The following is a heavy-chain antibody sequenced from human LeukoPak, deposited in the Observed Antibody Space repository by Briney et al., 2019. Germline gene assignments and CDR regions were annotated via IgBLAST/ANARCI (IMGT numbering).Heavy chain of an antibody. D-gene: IGHD3-22*01. J-gene: IGHJ4*02. CDR2: ISSSSSTI. CDR1: GFTFSSYS. CDR3: ARESGYYYDSRLFDY. V-gene: IGHV3-48*02. Sequence: GRSLRLSCAASGFTFSSYSMNWVRQAPGKGLEWVSYISSSSSTIYYADSVKGRFTISRDNAKNSLYLQMNSLRDEDTAVYYCARESGYYYDSRLFDYWGQGTLVTVSS.